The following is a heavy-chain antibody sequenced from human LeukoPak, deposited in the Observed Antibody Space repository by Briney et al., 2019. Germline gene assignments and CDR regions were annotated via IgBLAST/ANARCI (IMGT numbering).Heavy chain of an antibody. D-gene: IGHD6-13*01. CDR3: ARPYNGSWYYVY. CDR1: GFTFTDHY. J-gene: IGHJ4*02. V-gene: IGHV1-2*06. CDR2: INPNTGGT. Sequence: ASVKVSCKTSGFTFTDHYIHWVRQAPGQGLEWMGRINPNTGGTNYAQNFQGRVTMTRDTSISTAYMELSSLRSDDTAVYYCARPYNGSWYYVYWGQGTLVTVSS.